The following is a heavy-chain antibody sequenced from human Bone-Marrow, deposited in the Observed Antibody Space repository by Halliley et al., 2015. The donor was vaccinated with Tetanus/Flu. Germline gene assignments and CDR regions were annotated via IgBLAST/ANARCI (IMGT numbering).Heavy chain of an antibody. CDR3: TRGQPGGFGVVISFDS. V-gene: IGHV1-18*01. J-gene: IGHJ4*02. Sequence: QLVQSGAEVKKPGASVKVSCKASGYNFSGYGISWVRQAPGQGLEWMGWITGYNGKRNYAQNLQDRVTMTTDTSTSTAYMELRSLRSDDTAVYYCTRGQPGGFGVVISFDSCGQGTLVTVTS. CDR2: ITGYNGKR. D-gene: IGHD3-3*01. CDR1: GYNFSGYG.